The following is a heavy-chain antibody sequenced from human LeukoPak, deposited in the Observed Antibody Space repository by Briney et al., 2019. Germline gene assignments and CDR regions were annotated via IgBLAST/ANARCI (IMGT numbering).Heavy chain of an antibody. D-gene: IGHD6-13*01. CDR3: ARDFSSSWYGY. J-gene: IGHJ4*02. CDR1: GYTFTGYY. V-gene: IGHV1-2*02. CDR2: INPNSGGT. Sequence: ASVKVSCKASGYTFTGYYMHWVRQAPGQRLEWMGWINPNSGGTNYAQKFQGRVTMTRDTSISTAYMELSRLRPDDTAVYYCARDFSSSWYGYWGQGTLVTVSS.